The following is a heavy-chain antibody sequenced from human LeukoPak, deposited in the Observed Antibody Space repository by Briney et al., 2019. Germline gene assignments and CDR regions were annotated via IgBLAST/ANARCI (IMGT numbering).Heavy chain of an antibody. J-gene: IGHJ3*02. Sequence: ASVKVSCKASGFTSTSSARQLVRQARGHRLEWIGWIVVGSGNTNYAQKFQERVTITRDMSTSTAYMELSSLRSEDTAVYYCAACYSGSYFGAFDIWGQGTMVTVSS. CDR1: GFTSTSSA. CDR3: AACYSGSYFGAFDI. V-gene: IGHV1-58*02. CDR2: IVVGSGNT. D-gene: IGHD1-26*01.